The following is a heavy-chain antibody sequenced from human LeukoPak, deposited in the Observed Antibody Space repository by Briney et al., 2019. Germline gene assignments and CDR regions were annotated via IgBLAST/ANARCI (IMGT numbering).Heavy chain of an antibody. V-gene: IGHV1-2*02. J-gene: IGHJ3*02. D-gene: IGHD1-26*01. CDR1: GYTFTGYY. CDR3: ARYRYSGSYGAFDI. Sequence: GASVKVSCKASGYTFTGYYMHWVRQAPGQGLEWMGWINPSTGDTNYAQNFQGRVTMTRDTSISTAFMDLTRLRSDDTAVYFCARYRYSGSYGAFDIWGQGTVVTVSS. CDR2: INPSTGDT.